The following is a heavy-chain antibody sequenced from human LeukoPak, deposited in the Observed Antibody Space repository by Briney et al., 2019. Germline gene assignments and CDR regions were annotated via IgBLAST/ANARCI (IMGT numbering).Heavy chain of an antibody. CDR2: ISWDSGSI. D-gene: IGHD3-3*01. CDR1: GFTFSDYA. CDR3: AKDFYDFWSGKGSWFDP. Sequence: GGSLRLSCAASGFTFSDYAVHWVRQAPGKGLEWVSGISWDSGSIDYADSVKGRFTISRDNAKNSLYLQMNSLRAEDTALYYCAKDFYDFWSGKGSWFDPWGQGTLVTVSS. J-gene: IGHJ5*02. V-gene: IGHV3-9*01.